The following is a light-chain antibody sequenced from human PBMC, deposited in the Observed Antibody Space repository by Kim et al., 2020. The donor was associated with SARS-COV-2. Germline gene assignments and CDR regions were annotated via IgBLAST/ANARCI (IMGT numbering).Light chain of an antibody. J-gene: IGKJ4*01. CDR3: QQRDSWPPAVT. V-gene: IGKV3-11*01. Sequence: PGERATLSCRASQRIGTSLAWYQQRPGQAPRLLVYDASNRATGVPDRFSGSGSGTDFTLTISGLEPEDFSTYYCQQRDSWPPAVTFGGGTKVDIK. CDR1: QRIGTS. CDR2: DAS.